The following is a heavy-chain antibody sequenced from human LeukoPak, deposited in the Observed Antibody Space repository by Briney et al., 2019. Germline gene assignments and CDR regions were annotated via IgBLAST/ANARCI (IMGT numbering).Heavy chain of an antibody. Sequence: KTSETLSLTCAVYGGSFSGYYWSWIRQPPGKGLEWIGYIYYSGSTNYNPSLKSRVTISVDTSKNQFSLKLSSVTAADTAVYYCARASSQDTAMVLAFDYWGQGTLVTVSS. CDR2: IYYSGST. CDR3: ARASSQDTAMVLAFDY. D-gene: IGHD5-18*01. CDR1: GGSFSGYY. V-gene: IGHV4-59*01. J-gene: IGHJ4*02.